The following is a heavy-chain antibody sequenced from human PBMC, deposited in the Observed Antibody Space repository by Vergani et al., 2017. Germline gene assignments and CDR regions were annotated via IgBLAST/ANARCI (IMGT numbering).Heavy chain of an antibody. CDR3: ARVDGFGGWPFDY. V-gene: IGHV4-59*01. J-gene: IGHJ4*02. CDR1: GGSINTYY. Sequence: VQLQESGPGLVKPSETLSLTCTVSGGSINTYYWSWIRQPPGTGLEWIGYIHYSGSTNYNPSLKSRVTISVDTSKNQFSLKLSSVTAADTAVYYCARVDGFGGWPFDYWGQGTLVTVSS. CDR2: IHYSGST. D-gene: IGHD3-3*01.